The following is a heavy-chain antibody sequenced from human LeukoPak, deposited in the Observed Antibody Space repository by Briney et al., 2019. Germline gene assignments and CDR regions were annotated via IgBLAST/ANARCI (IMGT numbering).Heavy chain of an antibody. J-gene: IGHJ4*02. CDR3: ARARGVAGTGPIDY. Sequence: GGSLRLSCEASGFTFSSYGMHWVRQAPGKGLEWAAVVWNDGTKKYYADSVKGRFTISRDKSKNTLYLQMNSLRAEDTAVYYCARARGVAGTGPIDYWGRGTLVTVSS. D-gene: IGHD2-15*01. CDR1: GFTFSSYG. V-gene: IGHV3-33*01. CDR2: VWNDGTKK.